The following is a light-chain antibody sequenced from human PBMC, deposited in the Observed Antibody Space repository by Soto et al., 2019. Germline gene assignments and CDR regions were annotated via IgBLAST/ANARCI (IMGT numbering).Light chain of an antibody. CDR1: QNIISN. J-gene: IGKJ1*01. CDR2: GAF. Sequence: EIVMTQSPATLSVSPGERATLSCRASQNIISNLAWYQQKPGQAPRLLIYGAFNRATGIPDRFSGGGSGTDFTLTITRLEPEDFAVYYCQYYGNSPLTFGQGTKVDIK. CDR3: QYYGNSPLT. V-gene: IGKV3-20*01.